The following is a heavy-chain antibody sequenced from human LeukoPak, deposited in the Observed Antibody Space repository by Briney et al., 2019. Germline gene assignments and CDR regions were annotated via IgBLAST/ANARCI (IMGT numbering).Heavy chain of an antibody. CDR1: GYTFTSYG. D-gene: IGHD5-12*01. CDR2: ISAYNGNT. J-gene: IGHJ6*03. Sequence: GASVKVSCKASGYTFTSYGISWVRQAPGQGLEWMGWISAYNGNTNYAQKLQGRVTMTTDTSTSTAYMELRSLRSDDTAVYYCARLIVATIYDYYMDVWGKGTTVTISS. V-gene: IGHV1-18*01. CDR3: ARLIVATIYDYYMDV.